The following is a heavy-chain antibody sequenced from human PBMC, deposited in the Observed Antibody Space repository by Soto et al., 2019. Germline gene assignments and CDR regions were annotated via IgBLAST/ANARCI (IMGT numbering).Heavy chain of an antibody. V-gene: IGHV3-74*03. CDR2: INSNGSST. D-gene: IGHD3-10*01. J-gene: IGHJ2*01. Sequence: RGSPRISRVASGFTFSTNWMHWVRQAPGKGLVWISRINSNGSSTVYADSVKGRFTISRDNAKNTLYLQMDSLRAEDTAVYYCARDQLLWYGNHRGLFDLWTRGTPVLGSS. CDR1: GFTFSTNW. CDR3: ARDQLLWYGNHRGLFDL.